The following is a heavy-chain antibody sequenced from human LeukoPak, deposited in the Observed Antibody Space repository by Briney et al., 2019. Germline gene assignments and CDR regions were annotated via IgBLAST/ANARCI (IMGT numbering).Heavy chain of an antibody. CDR2: IKQDGSEK. CDR1: GFTFSSYW. J-gene: IGHJ4*02. CDR3: ARESVDYYDSSGPLGGHYFDY. Sequence: GGSLRLSCAASGFTFSSYWMSWVRQAPGKGLEWVANIKQDGSEKYYVDSVKGRFTISRDNAKNSLYLQMNSLRAEDTAVYYCARESVDYYDSSGPLGGHYFDYWGRGTLVTVSS. V-gene: IGHV3-7*01. D-gene: IGHD3-22*01.